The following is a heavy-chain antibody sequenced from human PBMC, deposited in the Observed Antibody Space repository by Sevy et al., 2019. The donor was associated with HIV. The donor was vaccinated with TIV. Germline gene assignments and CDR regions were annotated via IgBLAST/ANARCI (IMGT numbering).Heavy chain of an antibody. V-gene: IGHV3-15*07. Sequence: GGSLRLSCAASGFTFSNAWMNWVRQAPGKGLEWVGRIKSKTDGGTTDYAAPVKGRFTNSRDDSKNTLYLQMNRLKTEDTAVYYCTTDGGGYNYGYSFDYWGQGTLVTVSS. D-gene: IGHD5-18*01. CDR1: GFTFSNAW. J-gene: IGHJ4*02. CDR2: IKSKTDGGTT. CDR3: TTDGGGYNYGYSFDY.